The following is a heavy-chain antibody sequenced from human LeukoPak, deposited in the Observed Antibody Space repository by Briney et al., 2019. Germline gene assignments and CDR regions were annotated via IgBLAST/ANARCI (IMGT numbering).Heavy chain of an antibody. V-gene: IGHV3-7*01. CDR2: IKQDGSEK. Sequence: QTGGSLRLSCAASGITFSSYWMSWVRQAPGKGLEWVANIKQDGSEKYYVDSVKGRFTISRDNAKNSLYLQMNGLRAEDTAVYYCARDRSGDYWGTPDYWGQGALVTVSS. CDR3: ARDRSGDYWGTPDY. J-gene: IGHJ4*02. D-gene: IGHD4-17*01. CDR1: GITFSSYW.